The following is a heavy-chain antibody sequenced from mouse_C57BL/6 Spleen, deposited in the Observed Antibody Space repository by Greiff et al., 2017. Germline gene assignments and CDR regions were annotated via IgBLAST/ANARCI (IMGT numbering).Heavy chain of an antibody. Sequence: VQLQQSGAELVKPGASVTLSCNASGYTFTEYTIHRLKQRFGQGLVGSGWSFPGSGSIKYNEKFKDKATLTADKSSSTVYMELSRLTSEDSAVYFCARHEDGFDYWGQGTTLTVSA. CDR2: SFPGSGSI. V-gene: IGHV1-62-2*01. CDR3: ARHEDGFDY. J-gene: IGHJ2*01. CDR1: GYTFTEYT.